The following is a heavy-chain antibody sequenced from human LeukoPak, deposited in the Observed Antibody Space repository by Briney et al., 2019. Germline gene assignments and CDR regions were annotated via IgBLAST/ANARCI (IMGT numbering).Heavy chain of an antibody. CDR1: GFPFSSYD. D-gene: IGHD2-15*01. V-gene: IGHV3-48*03. CDR3: TRGDTLI. Sequence: GSLRLSFPASGFPFSSYDMDWVRPAPGKGLEWVSYISNSGTTMNYAASVKGRFTISRDNAKNSLYLQMNSLRAEDTAVYYCTRGDTLIWGPGKMVTVSS. CDR2: ISNSGTTM. J-gene: IGHJ3*02.